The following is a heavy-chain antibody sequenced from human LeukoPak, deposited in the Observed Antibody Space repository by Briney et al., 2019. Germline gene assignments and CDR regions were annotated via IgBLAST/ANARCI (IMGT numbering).Heavy chain of an antibody. J-gene: IGHJ4*02. CDR3: ARSTNYAPFDY. Sequence: PSETLSLTCAVYGGSFSGYYWSWIRQPPGKGLEWIGEINHSGSTNYNPSLKSRVTISVDTSKNQFSLKLSSVTAADMAVYYCARSTNYAPFDYWGQGTLVTVSS. CDR2: INHSGST. CDR1: GGSFSGYY. V-gene: IGHV4-34*01. D-gene: IGHD2-2*01.